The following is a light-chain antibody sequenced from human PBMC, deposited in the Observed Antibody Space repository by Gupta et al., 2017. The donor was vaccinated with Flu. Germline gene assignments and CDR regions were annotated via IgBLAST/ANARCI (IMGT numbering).Light chain of an antibody. CDR3: CSYAGRSTFGL. CDR1: SRDIGGYDL. Sequence: QSALTQPASVSVSPGQSITISCTGTSRDIGGYDLGPWYQNHPGKDPKRIMWDGTKRPSGVSNRFAASKACKRDSLTISGLKTEDKAEDVCCSYAGRSTFGLVGGGTKINVL. V-gene: IGLV2-23*03. CDR2: DGT. J-gene: IGLJ2*01.